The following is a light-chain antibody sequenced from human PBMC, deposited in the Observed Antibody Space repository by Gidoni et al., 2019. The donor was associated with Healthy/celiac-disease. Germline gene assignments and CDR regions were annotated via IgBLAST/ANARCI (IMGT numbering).Light chain of an antibody. Sequence: DILVTQSPSSVSVSVGDSVTISCRASQSIGVWFAWYQQRPGNASNLLIYSASILPRGVPSRFSGAGSGTHFTLTITSLQPEDVGTYFCQQADSFPLTFGQGTRLEI. CDR2: SAS. CDR3: QQADSFPLT. CDR1: QSIGVW. V-gene: IGKV1-12*01. J-gene: IGKJ5*01.